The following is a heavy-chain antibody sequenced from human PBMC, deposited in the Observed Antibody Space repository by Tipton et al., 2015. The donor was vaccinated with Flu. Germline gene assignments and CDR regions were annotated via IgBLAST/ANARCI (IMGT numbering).Heavy chain of an antibody. D-gene: IGHD4-17*01. J-gene: IGHJ5*02. CDR2: IYTSGST. V-gene: IGHV4-61*09. CDR1: GGSTSSSSYY. Sequence: TLSLTCTVSGGSTSSSSYYWTWIRQPAGKGLEWIGQIYTSGSTKYNPSLKSRVTMSLDTSKNQFSLKMSSVTAADTAMYYCARDYGDLNWFDPWGQGTLVTVSS. CDR3: ARDYGDLNWFDP.